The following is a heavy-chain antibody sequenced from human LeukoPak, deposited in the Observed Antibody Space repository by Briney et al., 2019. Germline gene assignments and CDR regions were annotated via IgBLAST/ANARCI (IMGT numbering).Heavy chain of an antibody. Sequence: VASVKVSCKASGGTFSSYAISWVRQAPGQGLEWMGGIIPIFGTANYAQKFQGRVTITADESTSTAYMELSSLRSEDTAVYYCARGLKGYYGSGSYWGYYYGMDVWGKGTTVTVPS. CDR1: GGTFSSYA. CDR2: IIPIFGTA. V-gene: IGHV1-69*01. D-gene: IGHD3-10*01. J-gene: IGHJ6*04. CDR3: ARGLKGYYGSGSYWGYYYGMDV.